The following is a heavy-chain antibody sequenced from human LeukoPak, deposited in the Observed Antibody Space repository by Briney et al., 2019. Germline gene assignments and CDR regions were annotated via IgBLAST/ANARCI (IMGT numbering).Heavy chain of an antibody. Sequence: PGGSLRLSCAASGFTFSSYWMSWVRQAPGKGLEWVANIKQDGSEKYYVDSVKDRFTISRDNAKNTLNLQMNSLRAEDTAVYYCVRGNRGPDYWGQGTLVTVSS. CDR2: IKQDGSEK. D-gene: IGHD2/OR15-2a*01. J-gene: IGHJ4*02. CDR3: VRGNRGPDY. V-gene: IGHV3-7*01. CDR1: GFTFSSYW.